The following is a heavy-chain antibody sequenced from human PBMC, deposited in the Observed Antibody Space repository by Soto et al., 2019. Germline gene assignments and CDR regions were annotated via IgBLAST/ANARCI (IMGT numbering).Heavy chain of an antibody. V-gene: IGHV3-11*01. CDR2: ISSSGSTI. CDR3: ARDTAVFDY. Sequence: PGGSLRLSCAASGFTFSDYMSWIRQAPGKGLEWVSYISSSGSTIYYADSVKGRFTISRDNAKNSLYLQMNSLRAEDTAVYYCARDTAVFDYWGQGNLVTVSS. J-gene: IGHJ4*02. D-gene: IGHD4-17*01. CDR1: GFTFSDY.